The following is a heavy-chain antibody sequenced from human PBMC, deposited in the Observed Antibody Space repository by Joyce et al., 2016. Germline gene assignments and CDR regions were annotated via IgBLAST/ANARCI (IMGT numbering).Heavy chain of an antibody. V-gene: IGHV3-53*01. D-gene: IGHD6-13*01. CDR1: GFTVSSNY. J-gene: IGHJ4*02. CDR2: LYSGCAT. Sequence: EVQLVESGGGLIQPGGSLRLLCVGSGFTVSSNYMSWVRQAPGKGLEWVSGLYSGCATYYADSVKGRFTISRDNSKNTLYLQMNSLRVEDTAVYYCASQPYSSTWFNYWGQGTLVTVSS. CDR3: ASQPYSSTWFNY.